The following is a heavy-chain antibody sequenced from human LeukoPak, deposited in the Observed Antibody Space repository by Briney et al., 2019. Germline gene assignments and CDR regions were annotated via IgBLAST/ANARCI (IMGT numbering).Heavy chain of an antibody. CDR3: ARAKYSRLDY. D-gene: IGHD6-13*01. V-gene: IGHV4-34*01. J-gene: IGHJ4*02. CDR2: INHSGST. Sequence: SETLSLTCAVYGGSFSGYYWSWIRQPPGKGLEWIGEINHSGSTNYNPSLKSRVTISVDTSKNQFSLKLSSVTAADTAVYYCARAKYSRLDYWGQGTLVTVSS. CDR1: GGSFSGYY.